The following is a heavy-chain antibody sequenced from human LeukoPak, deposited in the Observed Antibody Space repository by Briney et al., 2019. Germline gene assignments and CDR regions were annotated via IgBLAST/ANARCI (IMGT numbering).Heavy chain of an antibody. D-gene: IGHD6-19*01. Sequence: GGSLETSGQASGSRFTSNWIGWVRRLPGKGLEWMGIIYPGESDTRYSPSFQGQVTNSPDNSISTAYLQWSSRKASDTAMYYCARQRYSSVEMDYWGQGTLVTVSS. V-gene: IGHV5-51*01. CDR1: GSRFTSNW. J-gene: IGHJ4*02. CDR2: IYPGESDT. CDR3: ARQRYSSVEMDY.